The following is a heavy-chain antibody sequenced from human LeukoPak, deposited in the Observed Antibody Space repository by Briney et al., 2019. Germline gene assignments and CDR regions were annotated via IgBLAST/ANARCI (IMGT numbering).Heavy chain of an antibody. V-gene: IGHV3-48*01. D-gene: IGHD3-10*01. CDR1: GFTFSNCN. J-gene: IGHJ4*02. Sequence: TGVSLRLSCAASGFTFSNCNMNWVRQPPGKGLQWVSYISSSSNIIYYADSVKGRFTISRDNAKNSLFLQMNSLRAEDTAVYYCARDFAREFTIDYWGQGTLVTVSS. CDR2: ISSSSNII. CDR3: ARDFAREFTIDY.